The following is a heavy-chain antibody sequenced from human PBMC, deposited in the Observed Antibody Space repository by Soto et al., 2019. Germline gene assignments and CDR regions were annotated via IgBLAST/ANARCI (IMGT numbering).Heavy chain of an antibody. CDR3: ARTGLQIVQATSYYYGLDV. V-gene: IGHV3-33*01. Sequence: QVQLVESGGGVVQPGTSLRLSCEASGFTFNSFGMHWVRQAPGKGLEWVAVIWHDGTNKYYVDSVKGRFTISRDNSKDTLYRQMNNLRAEDTAVYYCARTGLQIVQATSYYYGLDVWGQGTTVTVSS. D-gene: IGHD2-8*01. CDR1: GFTFNSFG. CDR2: IWHDGTNK. J-gene: IGHJ6*02.